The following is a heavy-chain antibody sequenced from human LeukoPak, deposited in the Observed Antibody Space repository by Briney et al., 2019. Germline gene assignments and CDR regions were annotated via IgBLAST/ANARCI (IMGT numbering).Heavy chain of an antibody. CDR2: IRYDGSNK. D-gene: IGHD2-2*01. V-gene: IGHV3-30*02. Sequence: GGSLRLSCAASGFTFSSYGMHWVRQAPGKGLEWVAFIRYDGSNKYYADSVKGRFTISRDNSKNTLYLQMDSLRAEDTAVYYCAEEGVPAAGYFDYWGQGPRVPVSS. CDR1: GFTFSSYG. CDR3: AEEGVPAAGYFDY. J-gene: IGHJ4*02.